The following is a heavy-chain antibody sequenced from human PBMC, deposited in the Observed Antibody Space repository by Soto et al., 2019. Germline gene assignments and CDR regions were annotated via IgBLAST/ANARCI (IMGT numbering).Heavy chain of an antibody. V-gene: IGHV4-30-4*01. CDR2: IYYSGST. J-gene: IGHJ4*02. CDR1: GGSISSGDYY. D-gene: IGHD5-12*01. Sequence: SETLSLTCTVSGGSISSGDYYWSWIRQPPGKGLEWIGYIYYSGSTYYNPSLKSRVTISEDTSKNQFSLKLSSVTAADTAVYYCAREMATISLDYWGQGTLVTVSS. CDR3: AREMATISLDY.